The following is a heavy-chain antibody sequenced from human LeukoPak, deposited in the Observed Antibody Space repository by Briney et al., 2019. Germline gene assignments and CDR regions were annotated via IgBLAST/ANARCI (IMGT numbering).Heavy chain of an antibody. V-gene: IGHV3-30*18. J-gene: IGHJ4*02. D-gene: IGHD6-13*01. Sequence: GRSLRLSCAASGFTFSSYGMHWVRQAPGKGLEWAAVISYDGSNKYYADSVKGRFTISRDNSKNTLYLQMNSLRAEDTAVYYCAKFIAAAGTVDFDYWGQGTLVTVSS. CDR3: AKFIAAAGTVDFDY. CDR2: ISYDGSNK. CDR1: GFTFSSYG.